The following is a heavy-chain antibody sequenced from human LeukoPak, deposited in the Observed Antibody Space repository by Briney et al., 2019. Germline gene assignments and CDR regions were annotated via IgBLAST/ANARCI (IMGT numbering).Heavy chain of an antibody. CDR1: GFTLSSYG. J-gene: IGHJ6*02. CDR3: AKSPRRNYYYYGMDV. CDR2: ISYDGSNK. V-gene: IGHV3-30*18. Sequence: GGSLRLSCAASGFTLSSYGMHWVRQAPGKGLEWVAVISYDGSNKYYADSVKGRFTISRDNSKNTLYLQMNSLRAEDTAVYYCAKSPRRNYYYYGMDVWGQGTTVTVSS.